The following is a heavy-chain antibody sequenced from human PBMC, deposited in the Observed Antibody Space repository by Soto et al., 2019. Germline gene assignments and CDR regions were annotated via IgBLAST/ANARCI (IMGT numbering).Heavy chain of an antibody. V-gene: IGHV1-69*01. D-gene: IGHD6-13*01. CDR2: IVPIYRTA. CDR1: GGTFSSYR. Sequence: QVQLVQSGAEVKKPGSSVKVSCKASGGTFSSYRINWVRQAPGQGLEWVGGIVPIYRTADYAQKFQGRVTITADESARTSYMALRSLKYQDTAVYYCVRDSGAKLSSSWGQGTLVTVSS. J-gene: IGHJ4*02. CDR3: VRDSGAKLSSS.